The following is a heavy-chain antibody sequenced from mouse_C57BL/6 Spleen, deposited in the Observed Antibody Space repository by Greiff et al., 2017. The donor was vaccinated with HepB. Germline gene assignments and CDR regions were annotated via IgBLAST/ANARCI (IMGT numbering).Heavy chain of an antibody. D-gene: IGHD4-1*01. J-gene: IGHJ3*01. Sequence: QVQLQQPGAELVMPGASVKLSCKASGYTFTSYWMHWVKQRPGQGLEWIGEIDPSDSYTNYNQKFKGKSTLTVDKSSSTAYMKRSSLTSEDSAVYYCARSEGELGRGFAYWGQGTLVTVSA. CDR1: GYTFTSYW. CDR3: ARSEGELGRGFAY. CDR2: IDPSDSYT. V-gene: IGHV1-69*01.